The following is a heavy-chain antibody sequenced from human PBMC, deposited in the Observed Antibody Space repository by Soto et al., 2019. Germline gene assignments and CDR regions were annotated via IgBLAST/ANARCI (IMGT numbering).Heavy chain of an antibody. J-gene: IGHJ5*02. CDR3: ARDLGPFTMVRGSAWFDP. Sequence: QVQLVQSGAEVKKPGSSVKVSCKASGGTFSSYAISWVRQVPGQGLEWMGGIIPIFGTANYAQKFQGRVTITADESTSTAYMELSSLRSEDTAVYYCARDLGPFTMVRGSAWFDPWGQGTLVTVSS. D-gene: IGHD3-10*01. V-gene: IGHV1-69*01. CDR1: GGTFSSYA. CDR2: IIPIFGTA.